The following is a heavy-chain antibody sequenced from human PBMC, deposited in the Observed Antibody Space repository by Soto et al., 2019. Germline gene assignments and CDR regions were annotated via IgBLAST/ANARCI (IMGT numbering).Heavy chain of an antibody. J-gene: IGHJ4*02. D-gene: IGHD1-1*01. CDR2: INHSGST. CDR1: GGSFSGYY. Sequence: QVQLQQWGAGLLKPSETLSLTCAVYGGSFSGYYWCWIRQPPGKVLEWIGEINHSGSTNYNPSLKSRVTISVDTSKNQFSLKLSSVTAADTAVYYCARGRFWNLPAYYFDYWGQGTLVTVAS. CDR3: ARGRFWNLPAYYFDY. V-gene: IGHV4-34*01.